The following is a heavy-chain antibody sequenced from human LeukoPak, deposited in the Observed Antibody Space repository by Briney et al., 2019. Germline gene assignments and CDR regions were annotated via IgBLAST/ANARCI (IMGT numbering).Heavy chain of an antibody. D-gene: IGHD6-13*01. CDR3: AKAWAAAGTFAS. Sequence: GGSLRLSCAASGFTFSSYWMTWVRQTPGKGLEWVAHIKGDGSERYYVDSVKGRFTISRDTSKNTLYLQMKSLRAEDTAVYYCAKAWAAAGTFASWGQGTLVTVSS. CDR1: GFTFSSYW. J-gene: IGHJ4*02. CDR2: IKGDGSER. V-gene: IGHV3-7*05.